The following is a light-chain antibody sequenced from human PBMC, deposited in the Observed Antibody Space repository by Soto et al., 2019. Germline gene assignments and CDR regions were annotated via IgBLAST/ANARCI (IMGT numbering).Light chain of an antibody. CDR2: AAS. Sequence: AIQMTQSPSSLSASVGDRVTITCRASQGIRNDLGWYQQKPGKAPKLLIYAASSLQSGFPSRFSGSGSGTDFQLTISSLQHEDFATYYWLQDYNYLFTCGPGTKVDIK. V-gene: IGKV1-6*01. CDR1: QGIRND. J-gene: IGKJ3*01. CDR3: LQDYNYLFT.